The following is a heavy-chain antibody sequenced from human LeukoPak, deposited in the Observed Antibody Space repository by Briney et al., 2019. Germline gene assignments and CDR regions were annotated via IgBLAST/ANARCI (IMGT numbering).Heavy chain of an antibody. CDR1: GDSVSSNSAA. V-gene: IGHV6-1*01. CDR2: TYYRSKWYN. CDR3: ARDRDIVATITVFGFDY. Sequence: SQTLSLTCAISGDSVSSNSAAWSWIRQSPSRGLEWLGRTYYRSKWYNDYAVSVKSRITINPDTSKNQFSLQLNSVTPEDTAVYYCARDRDIVATITVFGFDYWGQGTLVTVSS. D-gene: IGHD5-12*01. J-gene: IGHJ4*02.